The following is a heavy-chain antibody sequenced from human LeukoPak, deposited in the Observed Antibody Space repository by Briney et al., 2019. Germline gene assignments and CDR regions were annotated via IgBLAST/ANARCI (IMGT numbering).Heavy chain of an antibody. Sequence: GGSLRLFCAASGFTVSSNYMSWVRQAPGKGLEWAAVISYDGSNKYYADSVKGRFTISRDNSKNTLYLQMNSLRAEDTAVYYCARGRTYSYGPSAYWGQGILVTVSS. CDR2: ISYDGSNK. V-gene: IGHV3-30*03. CDR3: ARGRTYSYGPSAY. D-gene: IGHD5-18*01. J-gene: IGHJ4*02. CDR1: GFTVSSNY.